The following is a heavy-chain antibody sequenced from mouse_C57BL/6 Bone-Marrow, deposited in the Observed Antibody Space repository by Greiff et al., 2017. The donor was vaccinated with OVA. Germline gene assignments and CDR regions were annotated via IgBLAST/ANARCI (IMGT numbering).Heavy chain of an antibody. D-gene: IGHD1-1*01. CDR2: IYPRSGNT. V-gene: IGHV1-81*01. Sequence: VQLQQSGAELARPGASVKLSCKASGYTFTSYGISWVKQRTGQGLEWIGEIYPRSGNTYYNEKFKGKATLTADKSSSTAYMELRSLTSEYSAVYFCASPRGYGSSYGYFDVWAQGPRSPSPQ. J-gene: IGHJ1*03. CDR3: ASPRGYGSSYGYFDV. CDR1: GYTFTSYG.